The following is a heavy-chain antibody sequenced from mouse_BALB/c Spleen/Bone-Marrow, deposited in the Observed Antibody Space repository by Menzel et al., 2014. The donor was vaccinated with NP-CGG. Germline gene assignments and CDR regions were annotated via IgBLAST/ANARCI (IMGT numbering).Heavy chain of an antibody. D-gene: IGHD2-14*01. CDR2: INPYNDGT. Sequence: ELKLVESGPELVKPGASVKMSCKASGYTFTSYVMHWVKQKPGQGLEWIGYINPYNDGTKYNEKFKGKATLTSDKSSSTAYMELSSLTSEDSAVYYCARRGYDEGYYAMDYWGQGTSVTVSS. V-gene: IGHV1-14*01. J-gene: IGHJ4*01. CDR1: GYTFTSYV. CDR3: ARRGYDEGYYAMDY.